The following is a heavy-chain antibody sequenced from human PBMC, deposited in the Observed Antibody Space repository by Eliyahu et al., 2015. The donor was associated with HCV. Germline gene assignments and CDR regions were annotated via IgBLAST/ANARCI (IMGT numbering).Heavy chain of an antibody. D-gene: IGHD3-16*01. CDR1: GFTFSSYS. CDR2: ISSSSSYI. CDR3: ARDLDVYRYYYGMDV. J-gene: IGHJ6*02. Sequence: EVQLVESGGGLVKPGGSLRLSCAASGFTFSSYSMNWVRQAPGKGLEWVSSISSSSSYIYYADSVKGRFTISRDNAKNSLYLQMNSLRAEDTAVYYCARDLDVYRYYYGMDVWGQGTTVTVSS. V-gene: IGHV3-21*01.